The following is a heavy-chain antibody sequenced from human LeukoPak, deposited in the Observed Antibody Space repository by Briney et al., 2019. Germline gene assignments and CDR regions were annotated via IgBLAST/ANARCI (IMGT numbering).Heavy chain of an antibody. CDR3: ARHITSWSFDY. CDR2: INPNSGDT. V-gene: IGHV1-2*02. J-gene: IGHJ4*02. D-gene: IGHD2-2*01. Sequence: ASVKVSCKASGYTFTGHYMHWVRQAPGQGLEWMGWINPNSGDTFYAQKFQGRVTMTRDTSISTAHMELSSLRSDDTAVYYCARHITSWSFDYWGQGTLVTVSS. CDR1: GYTFTGHY.